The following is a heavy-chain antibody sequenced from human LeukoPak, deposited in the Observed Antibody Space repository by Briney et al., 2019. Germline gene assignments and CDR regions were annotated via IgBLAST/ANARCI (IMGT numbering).Heavy chain of an antibody. CDR3: ARRKYYYESSGYYPYYFDY. V-gene: IGHV3-48*01. J-gene: IGHJ4*02. Sequence: GGTLTLFCAASGFTFSSYSMNWVREAPGKGLEGVSYISSSSSTIYYADSVKGRFTISRDNAKNSLYLQMNSLRAEDAAVYYCARRKYYYESSGYYPYYFDYWGQGTLVTVSS. D-gene: IGHD3-22*01. CDR2: ISSSSSTI. CDR1: GFTFSSYS.